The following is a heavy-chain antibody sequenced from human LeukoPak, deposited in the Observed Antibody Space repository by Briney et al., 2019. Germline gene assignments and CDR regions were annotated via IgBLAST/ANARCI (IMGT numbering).Heavy chain of an antibody. CDR1: GGTFSSYA. V-gene: IGHV1-69*13. Sequence: ASVTVSCKASGGTFSSYAISWVRQAPGQGLEWMGGIIPIFGTANYAQKSQGRVTITADESTSTAYMELSSLRSEDTAVYYCARKNDSLATIRNYYYGMDVWGQGTTVTVSS. D-gene: IGHD5-12*01. J-gene: IGHJ6*02. CDR3: ARKNDSLATIRNYYYGMDV. CDR2: IIPIFGTA.